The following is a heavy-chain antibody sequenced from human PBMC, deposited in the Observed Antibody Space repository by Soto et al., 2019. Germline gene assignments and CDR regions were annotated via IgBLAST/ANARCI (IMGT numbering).Heavy chain of an antibody. CDR3: AADMYYYDSSGYYSYYYYGMDV. Sequence: GASVKVSCKASGFTFTSSAVQWVRQARGQRLEWIGWIVVGSGNTNYAQKFQERVTITRDMSTSTAYMELSSLRSEDTAVYYCAADMYYYDSSGYYSYYYYGMDVWGQGTTVTLSS. CDR1: GFTFTSSA. CDR2: IVVGSGNT. D-gene: IGHD3-22*01. J-gene: IGHJ6*02. V-gene: IGHV1-58*01.